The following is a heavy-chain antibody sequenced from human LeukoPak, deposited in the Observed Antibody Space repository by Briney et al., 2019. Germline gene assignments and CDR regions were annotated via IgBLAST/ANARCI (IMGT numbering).Heavy chain of an antibody. CDR2: INHSGST. D-gene: IGHD3-3*01. Sequence: SETLSLTCAVYGGSFSGYYWSWIRQPPGKGLEWIGEINHSGSTNYNPSLKSRVTISVDTSKNQFSLKLSSVTAADTAVYYCARDWYDFWSGHLSGKYYYYGMDVWGQGTTVTVSS. CDR3: ARDWYDFWSGHLSGKYYYYGMDV. V-gene: IGHV4-34*01. CDR1: GGSFSGYY. J-gene: IGHJ6*02.